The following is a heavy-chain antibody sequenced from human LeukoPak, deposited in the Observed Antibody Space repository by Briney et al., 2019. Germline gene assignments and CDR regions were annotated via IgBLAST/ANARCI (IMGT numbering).Heavy chain of an antibody. CDR3: AKDHSPYSYSPDYYFDY. CDR2: ISYDGSKK. Sequence: SGGSLRLSCAASGFTFSSHGMHWVRQAPGKGLEWGAVISYDGSKKYYADSVKGRFTISRDNSKNTLYLQMNSLRAEDTAVYSCAKDHSPYSYSPDYYFDYWGQGTLVTVSS. D-gene: IGHD5-18*01. CDR1: GFTFSSHG. V-gene: IGHV3-30*18. J-gene: IGHJ4*02.